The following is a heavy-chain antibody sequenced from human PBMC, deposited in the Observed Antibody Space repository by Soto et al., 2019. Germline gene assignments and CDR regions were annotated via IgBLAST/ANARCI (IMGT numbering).Heavy chain of an antibody. CDR3: ARENYYDGSGYYYYFDY. CDR2: IFHSGST. J-gene: IGHJ4*01. Sequence: PSETRSLTCAVSGYSISSDYSWCWIRQPPGKGLEWLGSIFHSGSTYYTPSLKSRVTISLDTSQNHFSLKPSSVTAADTAVYYCARENYYDGSGYYYYFDYWGHGTMVTVSS. D-gene: IGHD3-22*01. CDR1: GYSISSDYS. V-gene: IGHV4-38-2*02.